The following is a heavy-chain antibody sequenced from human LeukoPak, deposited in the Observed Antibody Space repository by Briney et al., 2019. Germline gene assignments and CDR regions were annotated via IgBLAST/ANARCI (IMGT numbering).Heavy chain of an antibody. CDR2: INHSGST. J-gene: IGHJ4*02. CDR1: GGSFSGYY. Sequence: SETLSLTCAVYGGSFSGYYWSWIRQPPGKGLEWIGEINHSGSTNYNPSLKSRVTISVDTSKNQSSLKLSSVTAADTAVYYCARENPMVRGVIITILFDYWGQGTLVTVSS. V-gene: IGHV4-34*01. CDR3: ARENPMVRGVIITILFDY. D-gene: IGHD3-10*01.